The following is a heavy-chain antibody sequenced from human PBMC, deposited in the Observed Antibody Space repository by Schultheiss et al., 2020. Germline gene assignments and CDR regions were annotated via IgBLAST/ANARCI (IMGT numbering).Heavy chain of an antibody. V-gene: IGHV4-59*12. CDR1: GGSISSYY. J-gene: IGHJ6*02. D-gene: IGHD1-1*01. CDR2: IYHSGST. Sequence: SQTLSLTCTVSGGSISSYYWSWIRQPPGKGLEWIGEIYHSGSTYYNPSLKSRVTISVDTSKNQFSLKLSSVTAADTAVYYCARVSRASTTSRLYYYYGMDVWGQGTTVTVSS. CDR3: ARVSRASTTSRLYYYYGMDV.